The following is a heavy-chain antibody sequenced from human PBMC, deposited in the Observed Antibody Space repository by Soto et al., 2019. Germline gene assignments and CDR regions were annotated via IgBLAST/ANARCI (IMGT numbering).Heavy chain of an antibody. CDR1: GFTFSSYA. CDR3: ARSRRGSGSPHYYYYGMDV. J-gene: IGHJ6*02. V-gene: IGHV3-30-3*01. D-gene: IGHD3-10*01. CDR2: ISYDGSNK. Sequence: QVQLVESGGGVVQPGRSLRLSCAASGFTFSSYAMHWVRQAPGKGLEWVAVISYDGSNKYYADSVKGRFTISRDNSKNTLYLQMNSLSAEDTAVYYCARSRRGSGSPHYYYYGMDVWGQGTTVTVSS.